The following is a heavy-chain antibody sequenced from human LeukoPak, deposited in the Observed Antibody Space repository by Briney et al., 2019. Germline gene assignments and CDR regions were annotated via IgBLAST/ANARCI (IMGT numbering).Heavy chain of an antibody. Sequence: GGSLRLSCAASGFTFKNYGTHWVRQAPGKGLEWVAVIWYDGSNKNYADSVKGRFTISRDNSKNTLYLQMNSLRAEDTAVYYCAKESPHYDYWGQGTLVTASS. CDR2: IWYDGSNK. CDR3: AKESPHYDY. V-gene: IGHV3-33*06. J-gene: IGHJ4*02. CDR1: GFTFKNYG.